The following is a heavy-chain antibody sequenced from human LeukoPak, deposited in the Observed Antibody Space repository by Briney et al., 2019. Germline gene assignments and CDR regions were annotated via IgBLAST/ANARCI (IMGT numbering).Heavy chain of an antibody. J-gene: IGHJ4*02. D-gene: IGHD6-13*01. CDR2: INTDGSST. Sequence: PGGSLRLSCAASGFTFSSYWMHWVRHAPWKGLVWVPRINTDGSSTSYADSVKGRFTISRDNAKNTLYLQMNSLRAEDTAVYYCARVSSSSWWALDYWGQGTLVTVSS. CDR3: ARVSSSSWWALDY. V-gene: IGHV3-74*01. CDR1: GFTFSSYW.